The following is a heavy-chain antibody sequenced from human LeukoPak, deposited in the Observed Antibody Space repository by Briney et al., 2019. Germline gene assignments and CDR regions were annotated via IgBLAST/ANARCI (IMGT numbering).Heavy chain of an antibody. D-gene: IGHD3-22*01. Sequence: ETSVKVSCKASGYTFTGYYMHWVRQAPGQGLEWMGWINPNSGGTNYAQKFQGRVTMTRDTSISTAYMELSRLRSDDTAVYYCARDYYDSSGYYYDDYWGQGTLVTVSS. CDR2: INPNSGGT. CDR3: ARDYYDSSGYYYDDY. CDR1: GYTFTGYY. V-gene: IGHV1-2*02. J-gene: IGHJ4*02.